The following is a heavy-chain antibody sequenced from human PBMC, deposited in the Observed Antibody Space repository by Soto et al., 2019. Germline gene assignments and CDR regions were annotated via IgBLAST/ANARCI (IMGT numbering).Heavy chain of an antibody. Sequence: SETLSLTCTVSGGSISSYYWSWIRQPPGKGLEWIGYIYYSGSTNYNPSLKSRVTISVDTSKNQFSLKLSSVTAADTAAYYCARAFGALDYWGQGTLVTVSS. D-gene: IGHD1-26*01. J-gene: IGHJ4*02. CDR1: GGSISSYY. CDR3: ARAFGALDY. V-gene: IGHV4-59*01. CDR2: IYYSGST.